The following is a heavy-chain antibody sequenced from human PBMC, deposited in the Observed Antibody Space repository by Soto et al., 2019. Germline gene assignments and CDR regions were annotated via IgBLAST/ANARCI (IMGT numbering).Heavy chain of an antibody. CDR3: PRAQYTGTYFDACDV. J-gene: IGHJ3*01. CDR2: IWYDGSNK. Sequence: PGGSLRLSCAASGFSFSSYGMHWVRQAPGKGLDWVAVIWYDGSNKYYAESVKGRFTISRDNSKNTLYVQMNSLTVEDTAVYYCPRAQYTGTYFDACDVWGQGTMVTVSS. D-gene: IGHD1-26*01. CDR1: GFSFSSYG. V-gene: IGHV3-33*03.